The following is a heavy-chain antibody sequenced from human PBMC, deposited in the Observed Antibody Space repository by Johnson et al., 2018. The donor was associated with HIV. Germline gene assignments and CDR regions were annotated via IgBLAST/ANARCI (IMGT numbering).Heavy chain of an antibody. CDR1: GFTFDDYA. V-gene: IGHV3-9*01. CDR2: ISWNSGSI. J-gene: IGHJ3*02. D-gene: IGHD1-26*01. CDR3: AKDIGWELPSAFDI. Sequence: VQLVESGGGLVQPGRSLRLSCAASGFTFDDYAMHWVRQAPGKGLEWVSGISWNSGSIGYADSVKGRFTISRDTAKNSLYLQMNSLRAEDTALYYCAKDIGWELPSAFDIWGQGTMVTVSS.